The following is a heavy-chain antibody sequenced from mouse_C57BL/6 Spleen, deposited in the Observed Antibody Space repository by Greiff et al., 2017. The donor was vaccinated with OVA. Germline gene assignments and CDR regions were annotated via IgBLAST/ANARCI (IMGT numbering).Heavy chain of an antibody. CDR1: GFTFSSYA. J-gene: IGHJ1*03. CDR2: ISDGGSYT. CDR3: ASTMVTSYWYFDV. V-gene: IGHV5-4*01. Sequence: EVQGVESGGGLVKPGGSLKLSCAASGFTFSSYAMSWVRQTPEKRLEWVATISDGGSYTYYPDNVKGRFTISRDNAKNNLYLQMSHLKSEDTAMYYCASTMVTSYWYFDVWGTGTTVTVSS. D-gene: IGHD2-2*01.